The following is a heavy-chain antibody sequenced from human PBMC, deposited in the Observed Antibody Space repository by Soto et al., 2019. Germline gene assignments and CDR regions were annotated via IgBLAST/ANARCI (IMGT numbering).Heavy chain of an antibody. CDR2: IYYSGST. CDR1: GGSITSYY. D-gene: IGHD2-2*03. J-gene: IGHJ4*02. CDR3: ARVEGMDGNNYYYFDY. V-gene: IGHV4-59*01. Sequence: PSETLSLTCTVSGGSITSYYWSWIRQPPGKGLEWIGYIYYSGSTNYNPSLKSRATISVDTSKNQSSLKLISGTAADTAMDYCARVEGMDGNNYYYFDYWGQGTLVTV.